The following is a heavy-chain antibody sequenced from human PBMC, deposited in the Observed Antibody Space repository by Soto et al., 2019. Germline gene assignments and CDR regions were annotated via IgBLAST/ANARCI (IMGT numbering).Heavy chain of an antibody. J-gene: IGHJ4*02. CDR3: ARDLRYSYDDRQRHF. CDR2: IYISGTT. V-gene: IGHV4-4*07. D-gene: IGHD5-18*01. CDR1: GASISSSY. Sequence: QLQLQESGPGLVKPSETLSLTCSVSGASISSSYWSWIRQPAGKGLEWIGRIYISGTTNYNPSLKSRVTMSVDTSKNQFSLKVKSVTAADTAVYYCARDLRYSYDDRQRHFWGQGILVTVSS.